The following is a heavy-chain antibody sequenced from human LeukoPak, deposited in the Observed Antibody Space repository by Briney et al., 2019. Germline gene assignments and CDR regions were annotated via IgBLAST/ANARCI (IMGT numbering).Heavy chain of an antibody. J-gene: IGHJ6*02. CDR3: ARHLVRYYYYGMDV. D-gene: IGHD6-6*01. CDR2: IDPSDSYT. V-gene: IGHV5-10-1*01. Sequence: GESLKISCKGSGYSFTSYWIGWVRQMPGKGLGWMGRIDPSDSYTNYSPSFQGHVTISVDKSISTAYLQWSSLKASDTAMYYCARHLVRYYYYGMDVWGQGTTVTVSS. CDR1: GYSFTSYW.